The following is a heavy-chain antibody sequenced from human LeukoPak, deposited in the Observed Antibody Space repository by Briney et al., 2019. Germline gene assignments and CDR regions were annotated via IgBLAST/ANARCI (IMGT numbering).Heavy chain of an antibody. Sequence: HPGGSLRLSCAASGFTFSNYNMHWVRQAPGKGLEWVSAISGSGGSTYYADSVKGRFTISRDNSKNTLYLQMNSLRAEDTAVYYCAKGSVVVAATTHWGQGTLVTVSS. CDR2: ISGSGGST. V-gene: IGHV3-23*01. D-gene: IGHD2-15*01. CDR1: GFTFSNYN. CDR3: AKGSVVVAATTH. J-gene: IGHJ4*02.